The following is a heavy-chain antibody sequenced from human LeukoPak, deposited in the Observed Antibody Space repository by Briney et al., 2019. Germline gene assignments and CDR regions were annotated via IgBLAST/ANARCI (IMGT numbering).Heavy chain of an antibody. CDR1: GFIFRNYA. V-gene: IGHV3-23*01. Sequence: PGRSLRLSCAASGFIFRNYAMRWVRQAPGEGLEWVSAISGGGGARFYADSVKGRFTISRDNSKNTLYLQMSSLRVEDTAVYYCGKAEAGTYYFDYWGQGTLVTVSS. CDR3: GKAEAGTYYFDY. CDR2: ISGGGGAR. D-gene: IGHD6-19*01. J-gene: IGHJ4*02.